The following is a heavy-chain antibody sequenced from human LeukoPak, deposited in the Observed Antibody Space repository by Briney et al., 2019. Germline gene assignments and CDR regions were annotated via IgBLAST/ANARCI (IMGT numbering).Heavy chain of an antibody. D-gene: IGHD4/OR15-4a*01. CDR2: INHSGST. Sequence: SETLSLTCAVYGGSFSGYYWSWIRQPPGKGLEWIGEINHSGSTYYNPSLKSRVTISVDRSKNQFSLKLSSVTAADTAVYYCARERRVLSGWFDPWGQGTLVTVSS. CDR3: ARERRVLSGWFDP. CDR1: GGSFSGYY. V-gene: IGHV4-34*01. J-gene: IGHJ5*02.